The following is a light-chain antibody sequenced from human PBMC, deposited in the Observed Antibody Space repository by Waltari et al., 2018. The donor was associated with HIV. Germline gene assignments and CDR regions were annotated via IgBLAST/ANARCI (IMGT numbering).Light chain of an antibody. J-gene: IGLJ3*02. V-gene: IGLV10-54*04. Sequence: QQDPGAPPKLLPYENTKRPSGISERFSVAKSGNTASLGITGLQTEDEADYYCAAWDSSLSGWVFGGGTELTVL. CDR2: ENT. CDR3: AAWDSSLSGWV.